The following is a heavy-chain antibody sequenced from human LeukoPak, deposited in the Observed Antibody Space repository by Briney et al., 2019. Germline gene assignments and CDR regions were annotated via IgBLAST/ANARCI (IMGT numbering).Heavy chain of an antibody. Sequence: PSETLSLTCAVYGGSFSGYYWSWTRQPPGKGLEWIGEINHSGSTNYNPSLKSRVTISVDTSKNQFSLKLSSVTAADTAVYYCASGGYTGIENTRYNWFDPWGQGTLVTVSS. D-gene: IGHD5-18*01. J-gene: IGHJ5*02. CDR2: INHSGST. CDR3: ASGGYTGIENTRYNWFDP. V-gene: IGHV4-34*01. CDR1: GGSFSGYY.